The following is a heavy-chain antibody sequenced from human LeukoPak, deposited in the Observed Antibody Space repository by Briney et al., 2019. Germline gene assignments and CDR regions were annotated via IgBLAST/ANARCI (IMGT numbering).Heavy chain of an antibody. CDR3: ARGPVALGWVCFDP. CDR2: INSDGSST. V-gene: IGHV3-74*01. D-gene: IGHD2-15*01. J-gene: IGHJ5*02. Sequence: GGSLRLSCAASGFTFSSYWMHWVRQAPGKGLVWVSRINSDGSSTNYADSVKGRFTISRDNAKNTLYLQMNSLRAEDTAVYYCARGPVALGWVCFDPWGQGTLVTVSS. CDR1: GFTFSSYW.